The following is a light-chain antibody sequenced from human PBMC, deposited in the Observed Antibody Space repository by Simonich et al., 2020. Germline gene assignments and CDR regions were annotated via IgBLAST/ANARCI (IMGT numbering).Light chain of an antibody. Sequence: EIVMTQSPATLSVSPGERATLSCRASQSVSSNLAWYQQKPGQAPRLLIYGASTRATGIPARVSGSGSGTEFTLTISSLQAEDVAVYYCQQYGSSPYTFGQGTKLEIK. CDR2: GAS. CDR1: QSVSSN. J-gene: IGKJ2*01. V-gene: IGKV3-15*01. CDR3: QQYGSSPYT.